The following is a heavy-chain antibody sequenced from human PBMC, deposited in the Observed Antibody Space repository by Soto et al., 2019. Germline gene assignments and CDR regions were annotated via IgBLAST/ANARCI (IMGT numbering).Heavy chain of an antibody. V-gene: IGHV3-48*01. J-gene: IGHJ4*02. Sequence: EVQLVESGGGLVQPGGSLRLSCAASGFTFSSYSMNWVRQAPGKGLEWVSYISSSSSTIYYADSVKGRFTISRDNAKNSLYLQMNSLRAEDTAVYYCAREEDYYGSGSYAFGLYWGQGTLVTVSS. CDR1: GFTFSSYS. D-gene: IGHD3-10*01. CDR3: AREEDYYGSGSYAFGLY. CDR2: ISSSSSTI.